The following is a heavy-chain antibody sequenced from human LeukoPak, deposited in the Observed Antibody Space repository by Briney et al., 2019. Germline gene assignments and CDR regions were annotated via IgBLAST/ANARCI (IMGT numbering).Heavy chain of an antibody. CDR1: RFIFSTYS. CDR3: AKDAAAVTGRRAGFDY. D-gene: IGHD6-19*01. J-gene: IGHJ4*02. Sequence: PGGSLRLSCAASRFIFSTYSMSWVRQAPGKGPEWVSSISDGGTNTYYADSVKRRFTISRDNSKNTLSLQMNNLRDEDTAVYYCAKDAAAVTGRRAGFDYWGQGTLVTVSS. CDR2: ISDGGTNT. V-gene: IGHV3-23*01.